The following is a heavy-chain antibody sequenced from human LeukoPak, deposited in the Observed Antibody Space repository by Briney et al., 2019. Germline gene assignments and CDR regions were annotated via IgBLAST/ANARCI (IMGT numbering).Heavy chain of an antibody. Sequence: PGGSLRLSXAASGFTFDDYGVSWVRQAPGKGLEWVSGINWNGGSTGYADSVKGRFTISRNNAKNSLYLQMNSLRAEDTALYYCARGYCTSTSCYGVAAFDIWGQGTMVTVSS. CDR1: GFTFDDYG. J-gene: IGHJ3*02. V-gene: IGHV3-20*04. CDR2: INWNGGST. CDR3: ARGYCTSTSCYGVAAFDI. D-gene: IGHD2-2*01.